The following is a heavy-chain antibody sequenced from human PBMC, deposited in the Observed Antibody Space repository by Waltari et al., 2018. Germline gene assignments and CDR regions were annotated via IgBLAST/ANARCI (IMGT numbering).Heavy chain of an antibody. D-gene: IGHD7-27*01. Sequence: QVQLQESGPGLVKPSQTLSLTCTVSGGSISSGHYYWSWIRQPAGKGLEWIGHIYTSESPNSTPPLQSRLTISVDTSKNQFSLKLSSVTAADTAVYYCARATNWGSTDYWGQGTLVTVSS. V-gene: IGHV4-61*02. CDR2: IYTSESP. CDR1: GGSISSGHYY. CDR3: ARATNWGSTDY. J-gene: IGHJ4*02.